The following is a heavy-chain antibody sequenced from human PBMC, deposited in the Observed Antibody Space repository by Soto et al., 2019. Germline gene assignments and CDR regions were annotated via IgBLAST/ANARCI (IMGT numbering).Heavy chain of an antibody. CDR2: VIPIFGTA. CDR1: GSTFSSYA. D-gene: IGHD5-12*01. J-gene: IGHJ6*02. V-gene: IGHV1-69*01. Sequence: QVQLVQSGAEVKKPGSSVKVSCKASGSTFSSYAISWLRQAPGQGLEWMGGVIPIFGTANYAQKFQGRVTITADESPGTAYIELRGVRSEDTAIYYCARVHGDGYKLPGIRFYYYYYGIEVWCQGPTATVS. CDR3: ARVHGDGYKLPGIRFYYYYYGIEV.